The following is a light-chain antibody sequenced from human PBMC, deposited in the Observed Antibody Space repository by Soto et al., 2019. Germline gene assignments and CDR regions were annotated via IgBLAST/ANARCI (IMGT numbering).Light chain of an antibody. CDR3: SVWYDSRKGWV. V-gene: IGLV1-44*01. Sequence: QSVLTQPPSASGTPGQRVTISCSGSNFNIGSHTVNWYQQLPGTAPKLLMHNNNQRPSGVPDRFSGSKSGTSASLATSGLQSEDEADYSCSVWYDSRKGWVFGGGTKVTVL. CDR1: NFNIGSHT. J-gene: IGLJ3*02. CDR2: NNN.